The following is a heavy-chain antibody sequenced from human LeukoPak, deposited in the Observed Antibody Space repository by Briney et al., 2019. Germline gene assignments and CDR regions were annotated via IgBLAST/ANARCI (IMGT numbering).Heavy chain of an antibody. V-gene: IGHV3-48*01. J-gene: IGHJ5*02. D-gene: IGHD2-15*01. Sequence: GGSLRLSCSASGFIFSAYIMNWVRQAPGKGLEWVSYITSSSSIIYYAGSVKGRFTISRDNAKNSLYLQMNSLRAEDTAVYYCARGDCSGGSCYFDPWGQGTLVTVSS. CDR1: GFIFSAYI. CDR2: ITSSSSII. CDR3: ARGDCSGGSCYFDP.